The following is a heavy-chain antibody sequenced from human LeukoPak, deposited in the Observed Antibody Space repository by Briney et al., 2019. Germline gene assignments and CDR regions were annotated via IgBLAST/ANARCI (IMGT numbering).Heavy chain of an antibody. Sequence: ASVKVSCKASGYTFTSYAMNWVRQAPGQGLEWMGWMNPNSGNTGYAQKFQGRVTITRNTSISTAYMELSSLRSEDTAVYYCARTRSDYMDVWGKGTTVTVSS. CDR1: GYTFTSYA. D-gene: IGHD2-2*01. V-gene: IGHV1-8*03. J-gene: IGHJ6*03. CDR3: ARTRSDYMDV. CDR2: MNPNSGNT.